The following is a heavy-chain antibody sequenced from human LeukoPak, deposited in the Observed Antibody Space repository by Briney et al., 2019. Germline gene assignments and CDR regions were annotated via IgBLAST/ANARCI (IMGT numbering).Heavy chain of an antibody. Sequence: GESLKISCMGSGYIFTNCWIGWVRQMPGKGLEWMGIIYPDDSDTRYSPSFQGQVTISADKSISTAYLQWSSLKASDTAMYYCARERSSQGYFDFWGQGTLVTVSS. CDR1: GYIFTNCW. J-gene: IGHJ4*02. D-gene: IGHD6-6*01. V-gene: IGHV5-51*01. CDR3: ARERSSQGYFDF. CDR2: IYPDDSDT.